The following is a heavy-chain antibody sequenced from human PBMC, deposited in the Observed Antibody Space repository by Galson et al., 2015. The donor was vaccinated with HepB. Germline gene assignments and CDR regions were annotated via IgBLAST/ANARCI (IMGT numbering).Heavy chain of an antibody. J-gene: IGHJ3*02. CDR1: GFTFSRYG. CDR2: TSGSGGST. CDR3: AIAYEMDTLFLGYDAFDI. D-gene: IGHD5-24*01. Sequence: SLRLSCAISGFTFSRYGMSWVRQAPGKGLEWVSGTSGSGGSTYYADSMKGRFTISRDKSKNTLYLQMNSLRADDTAVYYCAIAYEMDTLFLGYDAFDIRGQGTMVTVSS. V-gene: IGHV3-23*01.